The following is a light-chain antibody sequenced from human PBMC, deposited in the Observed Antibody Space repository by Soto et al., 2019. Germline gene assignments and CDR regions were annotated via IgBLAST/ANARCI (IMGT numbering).Light chain of an antibody. J-gene: IGLJ1*01. CDR2: EVT. CDR3: SSYTTSSTRV. V-gene: IGLV2-14*01. CDR1: SSDLGIYNY. Sequence: QSALTQPPSVSGSPGQSIAISCSGSSSDLGIYNYVSWYQQHPGKVPKLIIFEVTNRPSGVSNRFSGSKSGNTASLTISGLQAEDEADYYCSSYTTSSTRVFGTGTKVTVL.